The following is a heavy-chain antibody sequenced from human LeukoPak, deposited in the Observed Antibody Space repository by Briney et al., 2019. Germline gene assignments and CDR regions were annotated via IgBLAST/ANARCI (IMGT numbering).Heavy chain of an antibody. J-gene: IGHJ4*02. Sequence: PGGSLRLSCAASGFTFSSYGMHWVRQAPGKGLEWVAVISYDGSNKYYADSVKGRFTISRDNSKNTLYLQMNSLRAEDTAVYYCAKDLSAASRVEYYFDCWGQGTLVTVSS. V-gene: IGHV3-30*18. D-gene: IGHD5-24*01. CDR2: ISYDGSNK. CDR3: AKDLSAASRVEYYFDC. CDR1: GFTFSSYG.